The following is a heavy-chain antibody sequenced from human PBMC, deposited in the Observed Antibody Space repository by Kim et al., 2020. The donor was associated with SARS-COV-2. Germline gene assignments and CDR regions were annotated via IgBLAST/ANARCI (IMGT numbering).Heavy chain of an antibody. D-gene: IGHD1-26*01. CDR3: ARDLLVGATSYGMDV. J-gene: IGHJ6*02. Sequence: GGSLRLSCAASGFTFSSYGMNWVRQAPGKGLEWVSAIWYDGSNKYYADSVKGRFTISRDNSKNTLYLQMNSLRAEDTAVYYCARDLLVGATSYGMDVWGQGTTVTVSS. V-gene: IGHV3-33*01. CDR1: GFTFSSYG. CDR2: IWYDGSNK.